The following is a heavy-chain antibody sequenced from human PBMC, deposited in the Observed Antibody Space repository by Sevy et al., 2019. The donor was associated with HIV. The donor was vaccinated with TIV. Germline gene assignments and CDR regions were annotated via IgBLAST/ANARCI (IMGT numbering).Heavy chain of an antibody. J-gene: IGHJ6*02. D-gene: IGHD3-22*01. V-gene: IGHV3-15*01. Sequence: GGSLRLSCAASGFTFSNAWMSWVRQAPGKGLEWVGRIKSKTDGGTTDYAAPVKGRFTISRDDSKNTLYLQMNSLKTEDTAVYYCTTDRARSIAVSGTYYYDSSGMDVWGQGTTVIVSS. CDR3: TTDRARSIAVSGTYYYDSSGMDV. CDR2: IKSKTDGGTT. CDR1: GFTFSNAW.